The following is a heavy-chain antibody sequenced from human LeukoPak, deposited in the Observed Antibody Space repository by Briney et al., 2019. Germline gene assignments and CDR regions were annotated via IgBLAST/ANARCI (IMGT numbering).Heavy chain of an antibody. V-gene: IGHV3-23*01. D-gene: IGHD3-22*01. CDR2: ISGSGGST. CDR3: AKWHYYDSSGYSRSALDY. J-gene: IGHJ4*02. CDR1: GFTFSSYA. Sequence: PGGSLRLSCAASGFTFSSYAMSWVRQAPGKGLEWVSAISGSGGSTYYADSVKGRFSISRDNSKNTLYLQMNSLRAEDTAVYYCAKWHYYDSSGYSRSALDYWGQGTLVTVSS.